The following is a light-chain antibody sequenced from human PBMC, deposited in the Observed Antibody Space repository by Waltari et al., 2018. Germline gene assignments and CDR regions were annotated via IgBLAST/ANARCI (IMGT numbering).Light chain of an antibody. CDR2: EVS. CDR1: SSDVGGYNY. J-gene: IGLJ3*02. CDR3: SSYTSSSTWV. Sequence: QSALTQPASVSGSPGQSITISCTGTSSDVGGYNYVSWYQQHPGKAPKLMIYEVSKRPSGVSNLFSGSKSGNTASLTISGLQAEDEADYYCSSYTSSSTWVFGGGTKLTVL. V-gene: IGLV2-14*01.